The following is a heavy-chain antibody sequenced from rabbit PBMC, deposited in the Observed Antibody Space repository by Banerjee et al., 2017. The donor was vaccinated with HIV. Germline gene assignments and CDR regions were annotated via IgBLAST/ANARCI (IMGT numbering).Heavy chain of an antibody. CDR1: GFSFNNNYV. CDR2: IYAGSGGNS. Sequence: QEQLEESGGDLVKPEGSLTLTCTASGFSFNNNYVMCWVRQAPGQGLEWIACIYAGSGGNSDYANWAKGRFTISKTSSTTVTLQMTSLTAADTATYFCARTTSTSYWYFTLWGPGTLVTVS. J-gene: IGHJ4*01. CDR3: ARTTSTSYWYFTL. V-gene: IGHV1S45*01. D-gene: IGHD1-1*01.